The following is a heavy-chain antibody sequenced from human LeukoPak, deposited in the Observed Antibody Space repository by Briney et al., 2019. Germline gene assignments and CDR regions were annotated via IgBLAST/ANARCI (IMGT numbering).Heavy chain of an antibody. CDR3: AKDINWASFES. Sequence: KPGGSLRLSCAASGFPFSDYYMSWIRQAPGKGLDWVSYIARSGSIIYYADSVKGRFTISRDNAKKSLYLQMNSLRAEDTALYYCAKDINWASFESWGQGTLVTVSS. CDR1: GFPFSDYY. D-gene: IGHD7-27*01. CDR2: IARSGSII. V-gene: IGHV3-11*01. J-gene: IGHJ4*02.